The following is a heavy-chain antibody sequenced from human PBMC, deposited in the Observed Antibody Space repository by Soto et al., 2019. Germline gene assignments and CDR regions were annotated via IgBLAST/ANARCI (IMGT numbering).Heavy chain of an antibody. CDR2: VNPADSDV. J-gene: IGHJ6*02. CDR1: GYRFTDQW. D-gene: IGHD3-16*01. V-gene: IGHV5-51*01. CDR3: SIEGGDMEAPDYVGFNYYGMDV. Sequence: GESLKISCKGSGYRFTDQWINWVRQKPGKGLEWMGVVNPADSDVRYSPSLQGQVTISADKSVTTAYLQWSRLKASDTATYYCSIEGGDMEAPDYVGFNYYGMDVLGQGTTVTFSS.